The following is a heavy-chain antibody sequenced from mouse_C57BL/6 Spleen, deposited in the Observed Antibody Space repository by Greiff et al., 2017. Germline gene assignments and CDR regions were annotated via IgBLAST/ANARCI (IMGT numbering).Heavy chain of an antibody. V-gene: IGHV14-2*01. Sequence: EVQGVESGAELVKPGASVTLSCTASGFNIKDYYMHWVKQRTEQGLEWIGRIDPEDGENKYAPKFPGKATITAETSSNTDYLQLSSLTSEDTAVYCCAAVRWGIDYWGQGTTLTVSS. CDR3: AAVRWGIDY. CDR1: GFNIKDYY. J-gene: IGHJ2*01. CDR2: IDPEDGEN. D-gene: IGHD1-1*01.